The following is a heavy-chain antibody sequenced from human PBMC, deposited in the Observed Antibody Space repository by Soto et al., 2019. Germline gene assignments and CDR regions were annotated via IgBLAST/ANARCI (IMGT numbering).Heavy chain of an antibody. CDR1: GGSISSYY. V-gene: IGHV4-59*01. Sequence: LSLTCTVSGGSISSYYWSWIRQPPGKGLEWIGYIYYSGSTNYNPSLKSRVTISVDTSKNQFSLKLSSVTAADTAVYYCARVWSYSSSWYFDYWGQGTLVTVSS. D-gene: IGHD6-13*01. CDR3: ARVWSYSSSWYFDY. CDR2: IYYSGST. J-gene: IGHJ4*02.